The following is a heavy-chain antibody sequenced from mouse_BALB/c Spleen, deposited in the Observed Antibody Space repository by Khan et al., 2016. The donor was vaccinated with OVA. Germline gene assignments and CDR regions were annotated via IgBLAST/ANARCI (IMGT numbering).Heavy chain of an antibody. CDR1: GFNIKDTY. D-gene: IGHD1-1*01. J-gene: IGHJ3*01. CDR3: ATLYGNPFDY. CDR2: IDPANGDI. Sequence: EVQLQQSGAELVKPGASVKLSCTASGFNIKDTYMHWVKQRPEQGPEWIGRIDPANGDIKYDPKFQDKATIAAATCSNTAYLQLSSLASEDTAVYYCATLYGNPFDYWGQGTLVSVSA. V-gene: IGHV14-3*02.